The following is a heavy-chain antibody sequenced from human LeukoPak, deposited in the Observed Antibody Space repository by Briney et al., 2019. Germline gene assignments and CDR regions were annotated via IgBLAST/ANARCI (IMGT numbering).Heavy chain of an antibody. J-gene: IGHJ4*02. D-gene: IGHD4-17*01. CDR2: INPNSGGT. Sequence: ASVKVSCKASGYPFTGYCIHWVRQAPGQGLEWMGWINPNSGGTNYAQKFQGRVTMTSDTPITTAYMDLSRLTSDDTAVYYCAREISDYASAYWGQGTLVTVSS. V-gene: IGHV1-2*02. CDR3: AREISDYASAY. CDR1: GYPFTGYC.